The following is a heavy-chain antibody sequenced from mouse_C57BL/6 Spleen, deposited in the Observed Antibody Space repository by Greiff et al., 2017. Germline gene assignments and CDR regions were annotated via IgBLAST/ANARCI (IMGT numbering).Heavy chain of an antibody. CDR2: ISSGSSTI. Sequence: EVMLVESGGGLVKPGGSLKLSCAASGFTFSDYGMHWVRQAPEKGLEWVAYISSGSSTIYYADTVKGRITISRDNAKTTLFLQMTSLRSEDTAMYYGASPDTGSSYFDYWGQGTTLTVSS. CDR3: ASPDTGSSYFDY. J-gene: IGHJ2*01. V-gene: IGHV5-17*01. D-gene: IGHD1-1*01. CDR1: GFTFSDYG.